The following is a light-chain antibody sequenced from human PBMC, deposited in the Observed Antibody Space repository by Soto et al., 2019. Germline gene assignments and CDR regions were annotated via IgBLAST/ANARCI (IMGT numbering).Light chain of an antibody. J-gene: IGKJ4*01. Sequence: EIVLTQSPATLAFSAGERATLSCRASQSISTYLAWYQQRPGQAPRLLIYHASNRATGIPARFRGSGSGTDFTLRIIILGPDHIAVYYCQHRHTWPLTFGGGTKVEIK. V-gene: IGKV3-11*01. CDR3: QHRHTWPLT. CDR1: QSISTY. CDR2: HAS.